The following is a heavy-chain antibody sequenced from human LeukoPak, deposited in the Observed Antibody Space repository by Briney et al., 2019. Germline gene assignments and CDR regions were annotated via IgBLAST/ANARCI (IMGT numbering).Heavy chain of an antibody. J-gene: IGHJ4*02. CDR3: ARGLEYSSSSGGY. D-gene: IGHD6-6*01. CDR1: GYTFTSYD. V-gene: IGHV1-8*01. Sequence: ASVTVSCTASGYTFTSYDINWVRQATGQGLERMGWMNPNSGNTGYAQKFQGRVTMTRNTSISTAYMELSSLRSEDTAVYYCARGLEYSSSSGGYWGQGTLVTVSS. CDR2: MNPNSGNT.